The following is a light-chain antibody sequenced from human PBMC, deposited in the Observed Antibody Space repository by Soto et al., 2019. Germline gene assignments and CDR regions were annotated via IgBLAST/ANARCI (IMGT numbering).Light chain of an antibody. Sequence: DIQLTQSPSSLSASVGDRVTITCRASQDISNYLAWYQQKLGKAPKFLIYATSTVQSGVPSRFSGSVSGTEFTLTISSLQSEDFATYYCQQVNSYPLTFGGGTKVDIK. CDR2: ATS. V-gene: IGKV1-9*01. CDR3: QQVNSYPLT. CDR1: QDISNY. J-gene: IGKJ4*01.